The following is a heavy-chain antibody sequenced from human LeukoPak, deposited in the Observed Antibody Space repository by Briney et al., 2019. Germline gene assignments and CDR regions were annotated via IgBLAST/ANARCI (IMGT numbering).Heavy chain of an antibody. CDR2: INHGGST. D-gene: IGHD4-23*01. CDR1: GGSLSAYY. CDR3: ARYLDYGGNSRVFQH. J-gene: IGHJ1*01. Sequence: SETPSFTCAVYGGSLSAYYWTWIRQPPGKGLEWIGEINHGGSTNYNPSLKSRVTISVDTSKNQFSLKLSSVTAADTAVYYCARYLDYGGNSRVFQHWGQGTLVTVSS. V-gene: IGHV4-34*01.